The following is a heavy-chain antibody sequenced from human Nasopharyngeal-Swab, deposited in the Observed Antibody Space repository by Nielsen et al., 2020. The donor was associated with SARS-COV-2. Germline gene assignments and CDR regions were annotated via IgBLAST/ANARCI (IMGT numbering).Heavy chain of an antibody. Sequence: SLKISCAASGFTFDDYTMSWVRQAPGEGLEWVSGLNWTSGSKGYADSVKGRFTISRDNAKNSLYLQMNSLRSEDTALYYCARGTADYSNPSFDYWGQGTLVTVPS. CDR2: LNWTSGSK. D-gene: IGHD4-11*01. V-gene: IGHV3-9*01. J-gene: IGHJ4*02. CDR3: ARGTADYSNPSFDY. CDR1: GFTFDDYT.